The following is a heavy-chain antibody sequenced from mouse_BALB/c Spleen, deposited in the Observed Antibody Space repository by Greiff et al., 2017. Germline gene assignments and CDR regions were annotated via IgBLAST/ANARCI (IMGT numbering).Heavy chain of an antibody. CDR3: TRWGGGRGDY. V-gene: IGHV1S81*02. CDR2: INPSNGGT. D-gene: IGHD3-3*01. CDR1: GYTFTSYY. Sequence: QVQLQQPGAELVKPGASVKLSCKASGYTFTSYYMYWVKQRPGQGLEWIGGINPSNGGTNFNEKFKSKATLTVDKSSSTAYMQLSSLTSEDSAVYYCTRWGGGRGDYWGQGTTLTVSS. J-gene: IGHJ2*01.